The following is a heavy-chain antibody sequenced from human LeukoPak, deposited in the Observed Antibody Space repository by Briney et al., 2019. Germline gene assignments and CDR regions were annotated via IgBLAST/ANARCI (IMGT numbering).Heavy chain of an antibody. CDR1: GYTFTGYY. D-gene: IGHD6-19*01. V-gene: IGHV1-2*02. CDR3: ARATIVVAGTALDY. Sequence: ASVKVSCKASGYTFTGYYMHWVRQAPGQGLEWMGWINPNSGGTNYAQKFQGRVTMTRDTSISTAYMELSRLRSDDTAVYYCARATIVVAGTALDYWGQGTLVAVSS. CDR2: INPNSGGT. J-gene: IGHJ4*02.